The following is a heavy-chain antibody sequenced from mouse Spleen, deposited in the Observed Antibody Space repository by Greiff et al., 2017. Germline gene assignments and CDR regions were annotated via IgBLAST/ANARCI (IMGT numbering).Heavy chain of an antibody. D-gene: IGHD2-4*01. Sequence: EVQRVESGGGLVKPGGSLKLSCAASGFTFSDYGMHWVRQAPEKGLEWVAYISSGSSTIYYADTVKGRFTISRDNAKNTLFLQMTSLRSEDTAMYYCARRGITTNERYYYAMDYWGQGTSVTVSS. J-gene: IGHJ4*01. CDR3: ARRGITTNERYYYAMDY. CDR2: ISSGSSTI. V-gene: IGHV5-17*01. CDR1: GFTFSDYG.